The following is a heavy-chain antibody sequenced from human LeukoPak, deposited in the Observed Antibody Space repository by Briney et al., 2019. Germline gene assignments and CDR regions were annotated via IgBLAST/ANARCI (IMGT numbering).Heavy chain of an antibody. CDR3: ARASGDGWFDP. CDR1: GGSIGSYY. V-gene: IGHV4-59*01. D-gene: IGHD2-21*02. J-gene: IGHJ5*02. CDR2: IYYSGST. Sequence: SETLSLTCTVSGGSIGSYYWSWIRQPPGKGLEWIGYIYYSGSTNYNPSLKSRVTISVDTSKNQFSLKLSSVTAADTAVYYCARASGDGWFDPWGQGTLVTVSS.